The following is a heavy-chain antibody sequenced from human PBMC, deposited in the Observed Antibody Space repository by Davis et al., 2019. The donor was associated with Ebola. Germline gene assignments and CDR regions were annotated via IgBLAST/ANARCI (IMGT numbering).Heavy chain of an antibody. J-gene: IGHJ4*02. CDR2: IFYSGST. Sequence: SETLSLTCTVSGGSIDSGGYYWSWIRQRPGKGLEWIGYIFYSGSTYYNPSLKSRVTISVDTSKNQFSLSLRSVTAADTAVYYCARGDYAGSSFDYWGQGTLVTVSS. CDR1: GGSIDSGGYY. D-gene: IGHD4-17*01. V-gene: IGHV4-31*03. CDR3: ARGDYAGSSFDY.